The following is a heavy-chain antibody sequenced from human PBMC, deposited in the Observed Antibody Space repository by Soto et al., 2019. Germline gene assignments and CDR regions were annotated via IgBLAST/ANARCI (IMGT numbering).Heavy chain of an antibody. CDR1: GFTFSSYA. J-gene: IGHJ4*02. V-gene: IGHV3-23*01. CDR3: AKDLVTAVAGKQGAFDY. Sequence: GGSLRLSCAASGFTFSSYAMSWVRQAPGKGLEWVSAISGSGGSTYYADSVKGRFTISRDNSKNTLYLQMNSLRAEDTAVYYCAKDLVTAVAGKQGAFDYWGQGTLVTVSS. D-gene: IGHD6-19*01. CDR2: ISGSGGST.